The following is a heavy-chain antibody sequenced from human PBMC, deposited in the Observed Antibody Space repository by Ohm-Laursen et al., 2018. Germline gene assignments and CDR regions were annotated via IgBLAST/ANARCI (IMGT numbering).Heavy chain of an antibody. CDR1: GASINSHH. Sequence: TLSLTWAVSGASINSHHWSFIRQPPGKGLEWIGYIYYSGSTKYNPSLKSRITISVDTSMDQFSLKLTSVTAADTAVYYCARHRSLDVWGQGTTVTVSS. J-gene: IGHJ6*02. CDR3: ARHRSLDV. CDR2: IYYSGST. V-gene: IGHV4-59*08.